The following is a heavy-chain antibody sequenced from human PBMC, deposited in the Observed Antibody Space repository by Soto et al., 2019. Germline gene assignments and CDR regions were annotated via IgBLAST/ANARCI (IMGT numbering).Heavy chain of an antibody. CDR2: TSYDGSDK. CDR1: GFTFRSYV. J-gene: IGHJ1*01. D-gene: IGHD3-16*01. V-gene: IGHV3-30*19. CDR3: ARLGTTGGLDV. Sequence: QVQLVESGGGVVQPGTSLRVSCVGSGFTFRSYVIHWVRQAPGKGLEWVALTSYDGSDKYYGDSVRGRFTISRDNSRNTVDLPMDSLRLEDTALYYCARLGTTGGLDVWGQGTLVSVSS.